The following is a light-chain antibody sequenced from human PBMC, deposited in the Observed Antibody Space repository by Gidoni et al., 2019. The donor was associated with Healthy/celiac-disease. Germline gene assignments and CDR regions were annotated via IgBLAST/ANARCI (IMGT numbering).Light chain of an antibody. V-gene: IGLV2-14*01. J-gene: IGLJ2*01. CDR2: EVS. Sequence: QSALTQPASVSASPGQSLTISCPGTSSDVGGYTYVSWYQQHPGKAPTHMIYEVSNRPSGVSNRFSGSKSGNTASLTISGLQAEDEADYYCSSYTSSSTVVFGGGTKLTVL. CDR3: SSYTSSSTVV. CDR1: SSDVGGYTY.